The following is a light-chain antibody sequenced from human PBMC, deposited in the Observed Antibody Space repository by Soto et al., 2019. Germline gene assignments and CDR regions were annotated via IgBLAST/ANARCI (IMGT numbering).Light chain of an antibody. Sequence: QSALTQPRSVSGSPGQSVTISCTGTSSDVGGYNYVSWYQQHPGKAPKLMIYDVSKRPSGVPVRFSGSKSGNTASLTISGLQAEDEADYYCCSYAGTYTYVFGIGTKLTVL. V-gene: IGLV2-11*01. CDR1: SSDVGGYNY. CDR3: CSYAGTYTYV. J-gene: IGLJ1*01. CDR2: DVS.